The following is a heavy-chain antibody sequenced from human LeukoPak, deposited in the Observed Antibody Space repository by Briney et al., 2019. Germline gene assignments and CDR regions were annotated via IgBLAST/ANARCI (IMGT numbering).Heavy chain of an antibody. D-gene: IGHD1-26*01. CDR1: GFTFSSYG. CDR2: IWYDGSNK. CDR3: ARDIVGATTGYYGMDV. J-gene: IGHJ6*02. V-gene: IGHV3-33*01. Sequence: PGGSLRLSCAASGFTFSSYGMHWVRQAPGKGLGWVAVIWYDGSNKYYADSVKGRFTISRDNSKNTLYLQMNSLRAEDTAVYYCARDIVGATTGYYGMDVWGQGTTVTVSS.